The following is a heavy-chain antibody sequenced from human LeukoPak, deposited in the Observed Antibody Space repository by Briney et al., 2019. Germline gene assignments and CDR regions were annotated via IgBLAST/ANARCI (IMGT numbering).Heavy chain of an antibody. D-gene: IGHD3-22*01. CDR3: ASAMMGFDSSGYYTAAYFEH. CDR2: ISSSGNTR. J-gene: IGHJ4*02. V-gene: IGHV3-48*03. CDR1: GMMFSSYE. Sequence: PGGSLRLSCSASGMMFSSYEMYWVRQAPGKGLEWVSDISSSGNTRNYADSVKGRFTISRDNAKKTLHLQTNSLRGDDTAIYYCASAMMGFDSSGYYTAAYFEHWGQGTRVTVSS.